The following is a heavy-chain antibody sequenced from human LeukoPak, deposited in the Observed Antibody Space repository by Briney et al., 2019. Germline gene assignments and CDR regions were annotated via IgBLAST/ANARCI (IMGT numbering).Heavy chain of an antibody. J-gene: IGHJ3*01. CDR1: GGSISSTSYS. CDR3: ARANPKTYYYGSGSSLSV. Sequence: PSETLSLTCTVSGGSISSTSYSWGWICQPPGKGLEWIGEINHSGSTNYNPSLKSRVTISVDTSKNQFSLKLSSVTAADTAVYYCARANPKTYYYGSGSSLSVWGQGTMVTVSS. CDR2: INHSGST. D-gene: IGHD3-10*01. V-gene: IGHV4-39*07.